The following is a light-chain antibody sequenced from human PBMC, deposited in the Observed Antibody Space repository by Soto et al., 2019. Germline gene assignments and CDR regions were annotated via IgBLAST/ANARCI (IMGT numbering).Light chain of an antibody. J-gene: IGLJ2*01. CDR2: EGT. V-gene: IGLV2-23*01. CDR3: CSYAGDTKVL. CDR1: SSDIGSYNL. Sequence: QSVLTQPASVSGSPGQSITISCTGTSSDIGSYNLVSWYQQHPGKAPKLMMYEGTKRPSGVSDRFSGSMSGSTASLTVSGRQAEDEADYYCCSYAGDTKVLFGGGTQLTVL.